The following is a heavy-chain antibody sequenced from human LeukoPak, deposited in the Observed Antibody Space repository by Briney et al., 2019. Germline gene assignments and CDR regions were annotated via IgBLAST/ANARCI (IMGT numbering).Heavy chain of an antibody. Sequence: ASVKVSCKASGYTFTGYNIHWVRQAPGHGFEWMGRLVPNSGGTNYAQSFQGRVTMTRDTSITTAYMELSSLRSDDTAVYYCARGHIFGYDYWGQGTLLTVSS. J-gene: IGHJ4*02. D-gene: IGHD5-18*01. CDR1: GYTFTGYN. CDR2: LVPNSGGT. V-gene: IGHV1-2*06. CDR3: ARGHIFGYDY.